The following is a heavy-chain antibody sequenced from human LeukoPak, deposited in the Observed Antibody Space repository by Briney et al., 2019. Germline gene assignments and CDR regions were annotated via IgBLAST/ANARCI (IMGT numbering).Heavy chain of an antibody. CDR2: IWYDGSHT. D-gene: IGHD5-18*01. CDR3: ARDPQHSMDV. V-gene: IGHV3-33*01. J-gene: IGHJ6*02. Sequence: PGGSLRLSCVGSGFTFSSHGMHWVRQAPGKGLEWVAVIWYDGSHTYYAESVKGRFTISRDDSKSTLYLQMNSLRAEDTAIYYRARDPQHSMDVWGQGTTVTVSS. CDR1: GFTFSSHG.